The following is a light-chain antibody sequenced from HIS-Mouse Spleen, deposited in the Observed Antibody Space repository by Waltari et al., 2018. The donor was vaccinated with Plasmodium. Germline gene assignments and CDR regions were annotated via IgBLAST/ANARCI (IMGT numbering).Light chain of an antibody. CDR3: YSTDSSGNHRV. V-gene: IGLV3-10*01. CDR2: EAS. CDR1: ALPTKT. J-gene: IGLJ3*02. Sequence: SYELTQPPSVALSPGQPARITCSGDALPTKTAHWYQQKSGQSPVLVIYEASKRPSGIPERFSGSSSGTMATLTISGAQVEDEADYYCYSTDSSGNHRVFGGGTKLTVL.